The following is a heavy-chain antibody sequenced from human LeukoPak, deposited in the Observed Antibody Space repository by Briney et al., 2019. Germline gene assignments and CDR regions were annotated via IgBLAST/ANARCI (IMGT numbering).Heavy chain of an antibody. Sequence: VASVKVSCKASGYTFTSYYMHWVRQAPGQGLEWMGIINPSGGSTSYAQKFQGRVTITADESTSTAYMELSSLRSEDTAVYYCASGTVVRPDAFDIWGQGTMVTVSS. J-gene: IGHJ3*02. CDR3: ASGTVVRPDAFDI. CDR2: INPSGGST. V-gene: IGHV1-46*01. CDR1: GYTFTSYY. D-gene: IGHD1-1*01.